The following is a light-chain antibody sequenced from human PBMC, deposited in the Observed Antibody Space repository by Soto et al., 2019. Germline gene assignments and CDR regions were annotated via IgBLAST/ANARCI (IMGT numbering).Light chain of an antibody. CDR3: QQYNSYSPWT. CDR2: GAS. CDR1: QSVRSRY. Sequence: EIVLTQSPGTLSLSPGERATLSCRASQSVRSRYLAWYQQKPGQAPRLLIYGASSRATGIPDRFSGSGSETDFTLTISRLEPEDFATYYCQQYNSYSPWTFGPGTKVDIK. V-gene: IGKV3-20*01. J-gene: IGKJ1*01.